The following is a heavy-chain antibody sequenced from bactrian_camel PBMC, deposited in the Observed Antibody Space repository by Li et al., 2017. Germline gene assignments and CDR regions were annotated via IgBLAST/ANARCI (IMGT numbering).Heavy chain of an antibody. D-gene: IGHD5*01. Sequence: HVQLVESGGGLVQPGGSLTLSCTASGSIGLVNNIGWVRQAPGKGLEWVSSINSDGSTYYAESVKGRFTISRDNAKNTLYLELNSLKTEDTALYYCATGPTGWSTPGNYWGQGTQVTVS. CDR1: GSIGLVNN. CDR3: ATGPTGWSTPGNY. CDR2: INSDGST. V-gene: IGHV3-2*01. J-gene: IGHJ4*01.